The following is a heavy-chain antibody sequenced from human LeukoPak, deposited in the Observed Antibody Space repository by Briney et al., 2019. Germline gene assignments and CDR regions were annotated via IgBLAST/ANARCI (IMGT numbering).Heavy chain of an antibody. V-gene: IGHV3-66*01. CDR3: ATGERMVRGDGVDY. CDR1: GFTVRNNY. D-gene: IGHD3-10*01. Sequence: GGSLRLSCAASGFTVRNNYMSWVRQAPGKGLEWVSVIYSGGSAYYADSVKGRFTISRDNSKNTLYLQMNSLRAEDTAVYFCATGERMVRGDGVDYWGQGTLVTVSS. CDR2: IYSGGSA. J-gene: IGHJ4*02.